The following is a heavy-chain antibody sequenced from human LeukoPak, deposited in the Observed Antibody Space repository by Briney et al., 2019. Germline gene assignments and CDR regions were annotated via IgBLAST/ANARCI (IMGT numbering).Heavy chain of an antibody. D-gene: IGHD3-16*01. CDR3: AREGRLTFGGTYGMDV. CDR1: GFTFSSYD. Sequence: GGSLRLSCAASGFTFSSYDMHWVRQATGKGLEWVSAIGTAGDTYYPGSVKGRFTISRENAKNSLYLQMNSLRAGDTAVYYCAREGRLTFGGTYGMDVWGQGTTVTVSS. V-gene: IGHV3-13*01. J-gene: IGHJ6*02. CDR2: IGTAGDT.